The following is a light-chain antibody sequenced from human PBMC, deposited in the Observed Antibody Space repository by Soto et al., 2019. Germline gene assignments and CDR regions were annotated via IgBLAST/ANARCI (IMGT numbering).Light chain of an antibody. CDR3: MQGTYWPPT. CDR1: QSVVCSDGNAY. V-gene: IGKV2-30*01. J-gene: IGKJ1*01. Sequence: DIVLTQSPPSLPVTLGQPASISCRCSQSVVCSDGNAYLNWFHQRPGQSPRRLIYTVSNRDSGVPDRFSGDGSGTDFTLKISRVEAEDVGMYYCMQGTYWPPTFGQGTKVEI. CDR2: TVS.